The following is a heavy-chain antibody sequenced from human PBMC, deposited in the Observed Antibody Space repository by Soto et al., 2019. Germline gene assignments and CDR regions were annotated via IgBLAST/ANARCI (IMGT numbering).Heavy chain of an antibody. V-gene: IGHV3-33*01. CDR3: ARDIRGGPSATKYYWYFDL. Sequence: QVQLVESGGGVVQPGRSLRVSCAASGFTFSHYGMHWVRQAPGQGLEWVAVIWSDGSNPYYADSVKGRFTISRDNSKNTLDLQMDSLRVEDTAVYYCARDIRGGPSATKYYWYFDLWGRGTLVTVSS. D-gene: IGHD3-10*01. CDR1: GFTFSHYG. CDR2: IWSDGSNP. J-gene: IGHJ2*01.